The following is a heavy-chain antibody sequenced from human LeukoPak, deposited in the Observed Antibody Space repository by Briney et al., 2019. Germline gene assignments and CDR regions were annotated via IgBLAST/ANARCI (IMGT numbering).Heavy chain of an antibody. CDR1: GGSFRGFY. Sequence: SETLSPTCAVYGGSFRGFYWSWIRQPPGKGLEWIGEINHSGSTNYNPSLKSRVTMSVDTSKNQFSLKLTSVTAADTAVYYCARHYYDSSGYYNFDYWGQGTLVTVSS. D-gene: IGHD3-22*01. CDR3: ARHYYDSSGYYNFDY. V-gene: IGHV4-34*01. CDR2: INHSGST. J-gene: IGHJ4*02.